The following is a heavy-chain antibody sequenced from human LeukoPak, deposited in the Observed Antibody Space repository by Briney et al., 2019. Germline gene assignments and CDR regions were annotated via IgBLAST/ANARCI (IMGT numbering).Heavy chain of an antibody. CDR3: ARGATDTTRWFDP. CDR1: GFNFNAYS. J-gene: IGHJ5*02. V-gene: IGHV3-21*01. D-gene: IGHD1-7*01. CDR2: ISRASESI. Sequence: GGSLRLSCAASGFNFNAYSMAWVRQAPGKELEWASIISRASESIFYADSVKGRFTISRDNAKNSLYLQMNGLRADDTAAYYCARGATDTTRWFDPWGQGTLVTVSS.